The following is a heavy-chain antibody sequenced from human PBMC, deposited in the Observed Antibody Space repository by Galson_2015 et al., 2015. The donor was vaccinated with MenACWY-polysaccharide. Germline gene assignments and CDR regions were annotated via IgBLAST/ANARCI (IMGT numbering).Heavy chain of an antibody. V-gene: IGHV3-74*01. CDR1: GFTFSRYW. CDR3: ATRNIVTGEDFDY. J-gene: IGHJ4*02. D-gene: IGHD7-27*01. Sequence: SLRLSCAVSGFTFSRYWMHWVRQGPGKGLEWVSRINSDGTSTSYGDSVKGRFTVPRDNAKNTLYLQMNSLRAEDTAVYYCATRNIVTGEDFDYWGQGTLVTVSS. CDR2: INSDGTST.